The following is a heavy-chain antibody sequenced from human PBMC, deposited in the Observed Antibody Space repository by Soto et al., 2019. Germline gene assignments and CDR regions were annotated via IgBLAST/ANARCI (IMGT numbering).Heavy chain of an antibody. CDR3: AGQWSAGYGAFDP. V-gene: IGHV4-4*02. Sequence: QVRLQESGPGLVKPSGTLSLTCAVSGGSVNNDKWWSWVRQPPGKGLEWIGEIHSSGITNYNPSLKSRASIFVDKFKNQFSVKLTSVTAADTAVYFCAGQWSAGYGAFDPWGQGTLVTVSS. D-gene: IGHD3-9*01. CDR2: IHSSGIT. J-gene: IGHJ5*02. CDR1: GGSVNNDKW.